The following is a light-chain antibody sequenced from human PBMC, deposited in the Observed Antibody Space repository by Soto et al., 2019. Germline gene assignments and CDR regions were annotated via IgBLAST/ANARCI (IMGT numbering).Light chain of an antibody. Sequence: EVVMTQSLDTLSVSPGERATLSCRASQTIKNKLAWYQQRPGQAPRLLIYGAFTRASGLPARFSGSGSGTEFTHTISSLQFEDFADYYCQHYNDWPYTFGQGTKL. CDR3: QHYNDWPYT. V-gene: IGKV3-15*01. CDR1: QTIKNK. CDR2: GAF. J-gene: IGKJ2*01.